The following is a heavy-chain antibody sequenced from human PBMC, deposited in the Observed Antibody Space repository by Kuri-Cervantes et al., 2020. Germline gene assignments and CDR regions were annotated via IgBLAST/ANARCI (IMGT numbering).Heavy chain of an antibody. J-gene: IGHJ4*02. CDR1: GYTFTGCY. Sequence: ASVKVSCKASGYTFTGCYMHWVRQAPGQGLEWMGWINPNSGGTNYAQKFQGRVTMTRDTSISTAYMELSRLRSDDTAVYYCATEYSSSSPFDYWGQGTLVTVSS. V-gene: IGHV1-2*02. CDR2: INPNSGGT. D-gene: IGHD6-6*01. CDR3: ATEYSSSSPFDY.